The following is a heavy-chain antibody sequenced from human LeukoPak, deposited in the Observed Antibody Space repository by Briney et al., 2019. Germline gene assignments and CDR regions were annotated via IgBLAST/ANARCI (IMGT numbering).Heavy chain of an antibody. CDR3: AKDSSATFYSDFNFDY. J-gene: IGHJ4*02. V-gene: IGHV3-30*02. CDR1: GFTFRIHV. CDR2: IRSDGIVT. D-gene: IGHD4-11*01. Sequence: GGSLRLSCAASGFTFRIHVMHCVRQAPGKGLEWGAFIRSDGIVTYYADSVKCGFTISRDNSKNTLYLQMNSLRSEDTGVYYCAKDSSATFYSDFNFDYWGQGTPVTVSS.